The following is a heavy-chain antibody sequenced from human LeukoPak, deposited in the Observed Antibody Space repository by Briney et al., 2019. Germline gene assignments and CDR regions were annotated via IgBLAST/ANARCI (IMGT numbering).Heavy chain of an antibody. J-gene: IGHJ3*02. V-gene: IGHV4-59*08. CDR2: IYYSGST. D-gene: IGHD2-2*01. Sequence: SETLSLTCTVSGGSISSYYWSWSRQPPGKGLEWIGYIYYSGSTNYNPSLKSRVTISVDTSKNQFSLKLSSVTAADTAVYYCARHRLGYCSSTSCPLGAFDIWGQGTMVTVSS. CDR3: ARHRLGYCSSTSCPLGAFDI. CDR1: GGSISSYY.